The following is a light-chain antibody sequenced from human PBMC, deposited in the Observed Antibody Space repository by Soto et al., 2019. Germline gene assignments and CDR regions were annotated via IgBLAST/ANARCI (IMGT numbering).Light chain of an antibody. CDR3: QSYDISLSGYV. J-gene: IGLJ1*01. Sequence: QSVLTQPPSVSEAPGQRVTISCTGSSSNIGAGYEAHWYQQVPGTAPKLLIYENNNRPSGVPDRFSGSKSGTSASLAITGLQAEDEAEYDCQSYDISLSGYVFGTGTKVTVL. CDR2: ENN. CDR1: SSNIGAGYE. V-gene: IGLV1-40*01.